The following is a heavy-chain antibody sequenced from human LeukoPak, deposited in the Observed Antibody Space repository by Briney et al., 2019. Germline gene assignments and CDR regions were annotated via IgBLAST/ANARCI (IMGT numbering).Heavy chain of an antibody. CDR2: IYYSGST. CDR3: ARVPGRVVGVVISPFDY. J-gene: IGHJ4*02. D-gene: IGHD3-3*01. V-gene: IGHV4-30-4*08. Sequence: SETLSLTCTVSGGSISSGDYYWSWIRQPPGKGLEWIGYIYYSGSTYYNPSLTSRVTISVDTSKNQFSLKLSSVAAADTAVYYCARVPGRVVGVVISPFDYWGQGTLVTVSS. CDR1: GGSISSGDYY.